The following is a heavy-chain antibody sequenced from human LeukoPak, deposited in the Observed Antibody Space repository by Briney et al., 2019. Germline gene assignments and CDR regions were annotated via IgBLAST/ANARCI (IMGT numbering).Heavy chain of an antibody. J-gene: IGHJ6*03. Sequence: SETLSLTCTVSGYSISGGYFWGWIRQPPGKGLEWIGVYHVGTTDYNPSLKSRVTMSVDTSKNQFSLKLSSVTAADTAVYYCARGRESKQYYYYMDVWGKGTTVTISS. CDR2: VYHVGTT. CDR1: GYSISGGYF. CDR3: ARGRESKQYYYYMDV. V-gene: IGHV4-38-2*02. D-gene: IGHD1/OR15-1a*01.